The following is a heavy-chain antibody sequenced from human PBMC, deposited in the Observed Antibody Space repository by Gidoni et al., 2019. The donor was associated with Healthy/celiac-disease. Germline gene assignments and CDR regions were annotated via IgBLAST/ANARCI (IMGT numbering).Heavy chain of an antibody. V-gene: IGHV4-39*07. CDR2: IYYSGSS. D-gene: IGHD6-25*01. Sequence: QLQLQESGPGLVKPAETLSLTCPVSGGSNSSSSYYWGWIRQPPGKGLEWIGSIYYSGSSYYNPSLNSRVTISVDTSKNQFSLQLSSVTAADPAVYSCARVSAAAPLGFDYWGQGTLVTVSS. CDR1: GGSNSSSSYY. J-gene: IGHJ4*02. CDR3: ARVSAAAPLGFDY.